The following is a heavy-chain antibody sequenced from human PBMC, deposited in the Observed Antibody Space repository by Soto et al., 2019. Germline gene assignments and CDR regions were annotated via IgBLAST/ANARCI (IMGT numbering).Heavy chain of an antibody. CDR2: IYWDDDK. Sequence: QITLNESGPTQVKPRQTLTLTCTFSGFSLTTSGVGVGWIRQSPGKAPEWLALIYWDDDKRYSPSPKSRLTTTKDTSKNQVVLTMADLDPADTATYYCAHRVLRTVFGLVTTTAIYFDFWGQGTPVAVSS. CDR1: GFSLTTSGVG. J-gene: IGHJ4*02. CDR3: AHRVLRTVFGLVTTTAIYFDF. D-gene: IGHD3-3*01. V-gene: IGHV2-5*02.